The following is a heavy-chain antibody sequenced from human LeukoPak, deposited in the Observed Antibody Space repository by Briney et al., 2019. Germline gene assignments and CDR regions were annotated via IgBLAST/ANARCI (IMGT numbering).Heavy chain of an antibody. CDR3: ARDYYDSSGYSSGAFDI. CDR2: IKQDGSEK. J-gene: IGHJ3*02. CDR1: GFTFSSYW. V-gene: IGHV3-7*01. Sequence: GGSLRLSCAASGFTFSSYWMSWVRQAPGKGLEWVANIKQDGSEKYYVDSVKGRFTISRDNAKNSLYLQMNSLRAEDTAVYYCARDYYDSSGYSSGAFDIWGQGTMVTVSS. D-gene: IGHD3-22*01.